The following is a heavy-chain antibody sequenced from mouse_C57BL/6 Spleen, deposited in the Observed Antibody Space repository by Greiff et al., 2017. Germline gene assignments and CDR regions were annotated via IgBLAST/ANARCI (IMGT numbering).Heavy chain of an antibody. D-gene: IGHD3-2*02. CDR1: GYAFSSSW. CDR2: IYPGDGDT. V-gene: IGHV1-82*01. J-gene: IGHJ2*01. Sequence: QVQLQQSGPELVKPGASVKISCKASGYAFSSSWMNWVKQRPGKGLEWIGRIYPGDGDTNYNGKFKGKATLTADKSSSTAYMQLSSLTSEDSAVYFCARDPQYYFDYWGQGTTRTVSS. CDR3: ARDPQYYFDY.